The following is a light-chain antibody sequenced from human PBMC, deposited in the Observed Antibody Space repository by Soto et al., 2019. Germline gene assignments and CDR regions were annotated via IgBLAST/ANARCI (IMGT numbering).Light chain of an antibody. CDR1: QSVSSD. Sequence: EIALTQSPVTLSVSPGERATLSCRASQSVSSDLAWFQQKPGQAPRLLIYGASPRATGIPGRLSGSGSGTEFTLTIRSLQSEDFAIYYCQQYNNWPLTFGGGTKVEFK. V-gene: IGKV3-15*01. J-gene: IGKJ4*01. CDR2: GAS. CDR3: QQYNNWPLT.